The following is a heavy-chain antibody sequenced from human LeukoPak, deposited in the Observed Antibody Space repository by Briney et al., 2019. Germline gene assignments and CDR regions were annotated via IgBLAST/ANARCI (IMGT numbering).Heavy chain of an antibody. CDR3: AKALIAVAGYYYYYMDV. J-gene: IGHJ6*03. D-gene: IGHD6-19*01. Sequence: ASVKVSCKASGYTFTSYDINWVRQATGQGLEWMGWMNPNSGNTGYAQKFQGRVTITRNTSISTAYMELSSLRSEDTAVYYCAKALIAVAGYYYYYMDVWGKGTTVTVSS. CDR2: MNPNSGNT. CDR1: GYTFTSYD. V-gene: IGHV1-8*03.